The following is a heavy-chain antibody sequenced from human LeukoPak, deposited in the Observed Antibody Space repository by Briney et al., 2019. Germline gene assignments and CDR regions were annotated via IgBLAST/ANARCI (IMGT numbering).Heavy chain of an antibody. CDR3: ARGRIAARPRHNWFDP. J-gene: IGHJ5*02. Sequence: SETLSLTCTVSGYSISSGYYWGWIRQPPGKGLEWIGSIYHSGSTYYNPSLKSRDTISVDTSKNQFSLKLSSVTAADTAVYYCARGRIAARPRHNWFDPWGQGTLVTVSS. D-gene: IGHD6-6*01. CDR2: IYHSGST. V-gene: IGHV4-38-2*02. CDR1: GYSISSGYY.